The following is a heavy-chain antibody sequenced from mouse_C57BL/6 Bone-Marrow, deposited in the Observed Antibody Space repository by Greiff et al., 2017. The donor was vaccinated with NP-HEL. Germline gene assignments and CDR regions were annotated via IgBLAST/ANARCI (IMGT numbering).Heavy chain of an antibody. V-gene: IGHV14-4*01. D-gene: IGHD1-1*01. CDR3: TLYYYGSSSYAMDY. Sequence: EVKLMESGAELVRPGASVKLSCTASGFNIKDDYMHWVKQRPEQGLEWIGWIDPENGDTEYASKFQGKATITADTSSNTAYLQLSSLTSEDTAVYYCTLYYYGSSSYAMDYWGQGTSVTVSS. CDR2: IDPENGDT. CDR1: GFNIKDDY. J-gene: IGHJ4*01.